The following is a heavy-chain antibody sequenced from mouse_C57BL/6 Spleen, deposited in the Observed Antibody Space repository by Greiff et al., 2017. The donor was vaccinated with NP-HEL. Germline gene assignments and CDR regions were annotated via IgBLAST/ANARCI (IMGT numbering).Heavy chain of an antibody. Sequence: QVQLQQPGAELVRPGSSVKLSCKASGYTFTSYWMDWVKQRPGQGLEWIGNIYPSDSETHYNQKFKDKATLTVDKSSSTAYMQLSSLTSEDSAVYYCARRGNYDAMTTGVKEPQSPSPQ. V-gene: IGHV1-61*01. D-gene: IGHD2-1*01. CDR1: GYTFTSYW. CDR3: ARRGNYDAMTT. CDR2: IYPSDSET. J-gene: IGHJ4*01.